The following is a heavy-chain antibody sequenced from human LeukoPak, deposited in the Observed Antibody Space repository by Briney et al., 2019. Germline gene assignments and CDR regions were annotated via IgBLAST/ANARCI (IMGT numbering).Heavy chain of an antibody. Sequence: SETLSLTCTVSGYSISSYYWSWIRQPPGKGLEWIGEINHSGSTNYNPSLKSRVTISVDTSKNQFSLKLSSVTAADTAVYYCARHTYYYGSGSFDYWGQGTLVTVSS. V-gene: IGHV4-34*01. CDR3: ARHTYYYGSGSFDY. CDR2: INHSGST. D-gene: IGHD3-10*01. J-gene: IGHJ4*02. CDR1: GYSISSYY.